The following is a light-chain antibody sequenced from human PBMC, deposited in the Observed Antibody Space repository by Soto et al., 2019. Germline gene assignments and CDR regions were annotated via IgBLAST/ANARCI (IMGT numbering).Light chain of an antibody. Sequence: QSALAQPASVSGSPGQSITISCTGTSGFVGSFSLVSWYQQHPGKAPKVMISEGHRRPSGVPDRVSGSPSVNSASLTISGLQADDEADYYCCLYIGATTYVFGTGTKLTVL. J-gene: IGLJ1*01. CDR1: SGFVGSFSL. CDR2: EGH. CDR3: CLYIGATTYV. V-gene: IGLV2-23*01.